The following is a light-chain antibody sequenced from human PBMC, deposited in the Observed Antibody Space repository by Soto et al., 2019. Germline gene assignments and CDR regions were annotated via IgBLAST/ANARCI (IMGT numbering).Light chain of an antibody. Sequence: HSVLTQPASVSGSPGQSITISCTGTSTDVGGYNYVSWYQQHPDKAPKLMIYEVTNRPSGVSYRFSASKSGNTASLTISGLQAEDEADYYCSSYSSTSTLVFGGGTKLTVL. V-gene: IGLV2-14*01. CDR3: SSYSSTSTLV. J-gene: IGLJ2*01. CDR2: EVT. CDR1: STDVGGYNY.